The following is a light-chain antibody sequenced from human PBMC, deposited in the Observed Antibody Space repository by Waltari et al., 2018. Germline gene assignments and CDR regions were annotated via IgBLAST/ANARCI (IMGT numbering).Light chain of an antibody. CDR1: QVISSY. J-gene: IGKJ1*01. CDR2: AAS. V-gene: IGKV1-8*01. Sequence: IQMTQSPSTLSASVGDRVTITCRASQVISSYLAWYQQKPGKAPKLLIYAASTLQSGVPSRFSGSGSGTDFTLTISCLQSEDFATYYCQHYYISPWTFGQGTKVEIK. CDR3: QHYYISPWT.